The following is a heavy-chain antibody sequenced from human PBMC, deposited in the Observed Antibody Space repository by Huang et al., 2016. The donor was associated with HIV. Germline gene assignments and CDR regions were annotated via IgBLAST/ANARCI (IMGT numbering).Heavy chain of an antibody. D-gene: IGHD3-22*01. CDR2: ISDSGST. CDR3: ARMFKYDSGGYWGNDAFDI. Sequence: QVQLQQWGAELLKPSETLSLTCAVSGGSFSGHYWTWIRQPPGRGREWIGEISDSGSTTYNPSRKSRVTISGDTSQSQFSLKLNSVTAADTAIYYCARMFKYDSGGYWGNDAFDIWGQGTMVTVSS. V-gene: IGHV4-34*02. J-gene: IGHJ3*02. CDR1: GGSFSGHY.